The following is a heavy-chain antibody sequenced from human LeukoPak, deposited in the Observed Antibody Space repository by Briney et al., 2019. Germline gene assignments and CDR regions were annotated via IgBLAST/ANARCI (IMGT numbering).Heavy chain of an antibody. CDR2: ISSASGTR. D-gene: IGHD5-12*01. V-gene: IGHV3-48*01. CDR1: GFTFSGYS. Sequence: GGSLRLSCAASGFTFSGYSMNWVRQAPGKGLEWVSYISSASGTRDYADSVKGRFTISRDNARNSLYLQINSLRLDDTAVYFCARGNSGYDAKNFDYWGQGTLVTVSS. J-gene: IGHJ4*02. CDR3: ARGNSGYDAKNFDY.